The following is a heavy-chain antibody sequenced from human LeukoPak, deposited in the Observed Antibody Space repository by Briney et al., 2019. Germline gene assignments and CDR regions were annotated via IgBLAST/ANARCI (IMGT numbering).Heavy chain of an antibody. Sequence: SETLSLTCTVSGGSISSSSYYWGWIRQPPGKGLEWIGSIYYSGSTYYNPSLKSRVAISVDTSKNQFSLKLSSVTAADTAVYYCASYHYYDSSGYPSAFDIWGRGTMVTVSS. CDR1: GGSISSSSYY. CDR2: IYYSGST. CDR3: ASYHYYDSSGYPSAFDI. J-gene: IGHJ3*02. D-gene: IGHD3-22*01. V-gene: IGHV4-39*01.